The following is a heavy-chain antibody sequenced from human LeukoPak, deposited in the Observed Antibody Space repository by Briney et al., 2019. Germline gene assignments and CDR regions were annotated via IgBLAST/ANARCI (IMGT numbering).Heavy chain of an antibody. CDR2: INPNSGGT. Sequence: GATVKVSCKASGYTFTGYYMHWVRQAPGQGLEWMGWINPNSGGTNYAQKFQGRVTMTRDTSISTAYMELSRLRSDDTAVYYCAREMGDGYNYETYYWGQGTLVTVSS. V-gene: IGHV1-2*02. CDR3: AREMGDGYNYETYY. CDR1: GYTFTGYY. D-gene: IGHD5-24*01. J-gene: IGHJ4*02.